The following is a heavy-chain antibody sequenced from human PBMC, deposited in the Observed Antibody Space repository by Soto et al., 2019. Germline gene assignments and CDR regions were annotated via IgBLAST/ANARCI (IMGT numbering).Heavy chain of an antibody. J-gene: IGHJ6*02. Sequence: GESLKICCKGSGYSFTSYWISWVRQMPGKGLEWMGRIDPSDSYTNYSPSFQCHVTISADKSISTAYLQWSSLKASDTAMYYCARHGGKAYGDYYYYYGMDVGGQGTTVTGSS. CDR3: ARHGGKAYGDYYYYYGMDV. V-gene: IGHV5-10-1*01. CDR2: IDPSDSYT. CDR1: GYSFTSYW. D-gene: IGHD2-15*01.